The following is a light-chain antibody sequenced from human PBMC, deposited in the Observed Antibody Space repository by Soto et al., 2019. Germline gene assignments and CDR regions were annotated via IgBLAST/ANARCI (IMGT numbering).Light chain of an antibody. CDR2: TAS. CDR1: QGINRH. Sequence: DIQLTQSPSFLSASVGDRFTITFRASQGINRHLAWYQQKPGKAPNLLIYTASTLQSGVPSRFSGSGSGTEFTLTISRLQPEDFATYYCQQLNTYPWFTCGTGNKVDIK. CDR3: QQLNTYPWFT. J-gene: IGKJ3*01. V-gene: IGKV1-9*01.